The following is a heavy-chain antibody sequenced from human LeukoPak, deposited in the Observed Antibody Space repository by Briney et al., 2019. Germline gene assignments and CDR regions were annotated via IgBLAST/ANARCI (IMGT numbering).Heavy chain of an antibody. CDR1: GYTFTSYG. D-gene: IGHD2-15*01. CDR3: ARRGGRNVGYCSGGSCYPPSYYYGMDV. CDR2: ISAYNGNT. V-gene: IGHV1-18*01. Sequence: ASVKVPCKASGYTFTSYGISWVRQAPGQGLEWMGWISAYNGNTNYAQKLQGRVTMTTDTSTSTAYMELRSLRSDDTAVYYCARRGGRNVGYCSGGSCYPPSYYYGMDVWGQGTTVTVSS. J-gene: IGHJ6*02.